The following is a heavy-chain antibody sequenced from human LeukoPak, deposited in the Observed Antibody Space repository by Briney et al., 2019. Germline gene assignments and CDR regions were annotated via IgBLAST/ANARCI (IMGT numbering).Heavy chain of an antibody. CDR2: INPNSGNT. D-gene: IGHD3-9*01. CDR3: ARDASSELRYFDWLFADYFDY. J-gene: IGHJ4*02. CDR1: GYTFTVYF. V-gene: IGHV1-18*04. Sequence: ASVKVSCKASGYTFTVYFMHWVRQAPGQGLEWMGWINPNSGNTNYAQKLQGRVTMTTDTSTSTAYMELRSLRSDDTAVYYCARDASSELRYFDWLFADYFDYWGQGTLVTVSS.